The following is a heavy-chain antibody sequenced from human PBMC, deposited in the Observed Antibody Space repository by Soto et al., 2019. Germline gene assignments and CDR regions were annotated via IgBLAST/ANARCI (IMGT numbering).Heavy chain of an antibody. CDR3: VRHAQWIIRAY. CDR1: GASISSYNY. J-gene: IGHJ4*02. Sequence: QLQLQLSGPGLVKPSETLSLTCNVSGASISSYNYWGWFRQPPGKGLEWIGSISYSGDIMYNPSLQRLLTLFVDTSKNQFSLKLSSVTAADTAVYYCVRHAQWIIRAYWGQGSLVTVSS. D-gene: IGHD5-12*01. V-gene: IGHV4-39*01. CDR2: ISYSGDI.